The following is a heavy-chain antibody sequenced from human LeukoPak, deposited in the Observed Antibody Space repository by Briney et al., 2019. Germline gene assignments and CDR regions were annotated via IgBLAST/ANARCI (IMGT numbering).Heavy chain of an antibody. Sequence: GGSLRLSCAASGFTFSSYAMHWVRQAQGKGLEWVAVISYDGSNKYYADSVKGRFTISRDNSKNTLYLQMNSLRAEDTAVYYCARRDHGDYGEEYWGQGTLVTVSS. V-gene: IGHV3-30*04. CDR1: GFTFSSYA. CDR3: ARRDHGDYGEEY. J-gene: IGHJ4*02. D-gene: IGHD4-17*01. CDR2: ISYDGSNK.